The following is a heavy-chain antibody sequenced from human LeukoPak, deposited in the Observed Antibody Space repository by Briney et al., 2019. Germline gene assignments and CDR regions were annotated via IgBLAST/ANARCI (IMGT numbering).Heavy chain of an antibody. D-gene: IGHD1-26*01. J-gene: IGHJ4*02. CDR3: ARSRYSGSYELDY. CDR1: GFSFSNFA. Sequence: GGSLRLSCAASGFSFSNFAMSWVRQAPGKGLEWVSYISSSSSTIYYADPVKGRFTISRDNAKNSLYLQMNSLRDEDTAVYYCARSRYSGSYELDYWGQGTLVTVSS. V-gene: IGHV3-48*02. CDR2: ISSSSSTI.